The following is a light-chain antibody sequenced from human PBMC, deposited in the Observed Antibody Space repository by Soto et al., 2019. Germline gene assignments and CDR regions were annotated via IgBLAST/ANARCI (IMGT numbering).Light chain of an antibody. Sequence: SYELTQPPSVSVSPGQTASITCSGDKLGDKYACWYQQKPGQSPVLVIYQDSKRHSGIPERFSGSNSGNTATLTISGTQAMDEADYYCQAWDSSTRVVFGGGTKVTVL. V-gene: IGLV3-1*01. CDR1: KLGDKY. CDR3: QAWDSSTRVV. CDR2: QDS. J-gene: IGLJ2*01.